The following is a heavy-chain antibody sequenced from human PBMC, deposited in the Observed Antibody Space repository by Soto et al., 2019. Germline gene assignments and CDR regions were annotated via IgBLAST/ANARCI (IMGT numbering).Heavy chain of an antibody. J-gene: IGHJ4*02. CDR2: IIPIFGTA. V-gene: IGHV1-69*01. CDR3: ARDQGPASRGYSGYGLLDY. D-gene: IGHD5-12*01. Sequence: QVQLVQSGAEVKKPGSSVKVSCKASGGTFSSYAISWVRQAPGQGLEWMGGIIPIFGTANYAQKFQGRVTITADESTRTAYMEVSSLRSEDTAVYYCARDQGPASRGYSGYGLLDYWGQGTLVTVSS. CDR1: GGTFSSYA.